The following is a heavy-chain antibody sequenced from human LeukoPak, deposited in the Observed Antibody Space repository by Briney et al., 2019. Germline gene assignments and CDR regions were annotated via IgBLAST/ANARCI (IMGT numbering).Heavy chain of an antibody. D-gene: IGHD3-3*01. J-gene: IGHJ4*02. Sequence: GGSLRLSCAASGFTVSSNYMSWVRQAPGKGLEWVSVIYSGGSTYYADSVKGRFTISRDNAKKSVYLQMNSLRAEDAAVYYCARDWSDGFDSWGQGTLVTVSS. CDR2: IYSGGST. CDR3: ARDWSDGFDS. V-gene: IGHV3-66*01. CDR1: GFTVSSNY.